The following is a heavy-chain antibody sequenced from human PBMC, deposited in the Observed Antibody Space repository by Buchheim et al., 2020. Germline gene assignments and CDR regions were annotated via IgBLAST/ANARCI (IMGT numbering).Heavy chain of an antibody. CDR2: IKQDGSEK. CDR3: ARASVVTANWGGYYYYMDV. J-gene: IGHJ6*03. V-gene: IGHV3-7*01. CDR1: GFTFSSYW. Sequence: EVQLVESGGGLVQPGGSLRLSCAASGFTFSSYWMSWVRQAPGKGLEWVANIKQDGSEKYYVDSVKGRFTISRDNAKNSLYLQMYSLRAEDTAVYYCARASVVTANWGGYYYYMDVWGKGTT. D-gene: IGHD2-21*02.